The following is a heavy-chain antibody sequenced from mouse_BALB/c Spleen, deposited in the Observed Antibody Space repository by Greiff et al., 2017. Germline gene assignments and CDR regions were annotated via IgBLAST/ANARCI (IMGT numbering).Heavy chain of an antibody. CDR1: GFTFSSFG. CDR3: ARLFDY. V-gene: IGHV5-17*02. CDR2: ISSGSSTI. Sequence: EVQLVESGGGLVQPGGSRKLSCAASGFTFSSFGMHWVRQAPEKGLEWVAYISSGSSTIYYADTVKGRFTISRDNPKNTLFLQMTSLRSEDTAMYYCARLFDYWGQGTTLTVSS. J-gene: IGHJ2*01.